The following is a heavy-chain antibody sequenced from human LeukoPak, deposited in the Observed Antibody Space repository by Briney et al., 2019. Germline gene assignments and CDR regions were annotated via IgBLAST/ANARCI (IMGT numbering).Heavy chain of an antibody. CDR2: TYYRSKWYS. D-gene: IGHD4-17*01. Sequence: SQTLSLTCAISGDSVSSNSAAWNWIRQSPSRGLEWLGRTYYRSKWYSDYSVSVKSRITINPDTSKNQFSLQLNSVTPEDTAVYYCAREGVTVTTGPIDYWGQGTLVTVSS. J-gene: IGHJ4*02. CDR3: AREGVTVTTGPIDY. V-gene: IGHV6-1*01. CDR1: GDSVSSNSAA.